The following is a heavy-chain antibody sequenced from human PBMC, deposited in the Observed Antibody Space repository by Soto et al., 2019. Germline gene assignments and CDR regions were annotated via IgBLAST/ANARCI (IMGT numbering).Heavy chain of an antibody. CDR1: GYRFTTYW. V-gene: IGHV5-51*01. J-gene: IGHJ6*02. CDR2: IYPGDSDT. Sequence: GESLKISCQGSGYRFTTYWIGWVRQMPGKGLEWMGIIYPGDSDTRYSPSFQGQVTISVDKSISTAYLQWSSLKASDTAMYYCARQITVTDRVDVWGQGTTVTVSS. D-gene: IGHD4-17*01. CDR3: ARQITVTDRVDV.